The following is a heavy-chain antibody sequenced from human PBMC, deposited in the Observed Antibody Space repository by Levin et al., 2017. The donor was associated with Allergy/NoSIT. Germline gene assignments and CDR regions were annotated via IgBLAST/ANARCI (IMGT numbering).Heavy chain of an antibody. J-gene: IGHJ5*02. CDR1: GGSISSYY. V-gene: IGHV4-59*08. D-gene: IGHD2-15*01. CDR2: IYYSGST. Sequence: SQTLSLTCTVSGGSISSYYWSWIRQPPGKGLEWIGYIYYSGSTNYNPSLKSRVTISVDTSKNQFSLKLSSVTAADTAVYYCSRTVDCSGDSCYHSSWFDPWGQGTLVTVSS. CDR3: SRTVDCSGDSCYHSSWFDP.